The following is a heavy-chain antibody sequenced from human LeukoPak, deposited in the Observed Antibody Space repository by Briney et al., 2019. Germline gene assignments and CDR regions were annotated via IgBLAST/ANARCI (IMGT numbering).Heavy chain of an antibody. V-gene: IGHV3-74*01. CDR3: ARGVAAAVYYFDY. Sequence: PGGSLRLSCAASGYTFSSYCMHWVRQAPGKGLVWVSRINSDRSSTSYADSVKGRFTISRDNAKNTLYLQMTSLRAEDTAVYYCARGVAAAVYYFDYWGQGTLVTVSS. CDR2: INSDRSST. CDR1: GYTFSSYC. J-gene: IGHJ4*02. D-gene: IGHD6-13*01.